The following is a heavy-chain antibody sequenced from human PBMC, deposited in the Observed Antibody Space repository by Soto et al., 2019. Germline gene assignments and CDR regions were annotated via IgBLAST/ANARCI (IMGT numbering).Heavy chain of an antibody. CDR2: IYPGDSDT. CDR3: ASGPVQYYDSSGYPPLRNDAFDI. V-gene: IGHV5-51*01. J-gene: IGHJ3*02. D-gene: IGHD3-22*01. Sequence: GESLKISCKGSGYSFTSYWIGWVRQMPGKGLEWMGIIYPGDSDTRYSPSFQGQVTISAGKSISTAYLQWSSLKASDTAMYYCASGPVQYYDSSGYPPLRNDAFDIWGQGTMVTVSS. CDR1: GYSFTSYW.